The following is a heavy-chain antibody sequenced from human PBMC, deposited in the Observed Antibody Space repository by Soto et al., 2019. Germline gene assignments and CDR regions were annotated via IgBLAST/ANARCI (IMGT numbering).Heavy chain of an antibody. CDR1: GYTFTSFG. V-gene: IGHV1-18*01. Sequence: QVQLVQSGTEVKKPGASVKVSCKASGYTFTSFGISWVRQAPGQGLEWMGWINVYNGNTYYVQKPPGRVTMTTDTXXSTTYMELRSLRSDDTAVYYCARVPFSSSWYGVDYWGQGTLITVPS. CDR3: ARVPFSSSWYGVDY. D-gene: IGHD6-13*01. J-gene: IGHJ4*02. CDR2: INVYNGNT.